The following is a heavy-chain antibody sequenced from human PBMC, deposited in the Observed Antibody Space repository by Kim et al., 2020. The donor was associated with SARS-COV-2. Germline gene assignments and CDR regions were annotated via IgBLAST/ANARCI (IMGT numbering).Heavy chain of an antibody. V-gene: IGHV3-11*04. Sequence: GRFTISSDNAKNSMYLQMNRLGAEDTAVYYCARDPYYYDSSGYYYGLFDYWGQGTLVTVSS. CDR3: ARDPYYYDSSGYYYGLFDY. D-gene: IGHD3-22*01. J-gene: IGHJ4*02.